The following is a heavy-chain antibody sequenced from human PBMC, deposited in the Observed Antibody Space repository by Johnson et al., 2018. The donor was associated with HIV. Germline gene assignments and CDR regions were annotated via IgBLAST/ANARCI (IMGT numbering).Heavy chain of an antibody. CDR3: ARARRDFDWLCAFDI. J-gene: IGHJ3*02. Sequence: EVQLVESGGGLVQPGGSLRLSCAASGFTFSTYAMSWVRQAPGKGLEWVSSISGSGGSTYYADSVRGRFTISRDNSKNTLYLQMNSLRAEDTAVYYCARARRDFDWLCAFDIWGQGTMVTVSS. D-gene: IGHD3-9*01. V-gene: IGHV3-23*04. CDR2: ISGSGGST. CDR1: GFTFSTYA.